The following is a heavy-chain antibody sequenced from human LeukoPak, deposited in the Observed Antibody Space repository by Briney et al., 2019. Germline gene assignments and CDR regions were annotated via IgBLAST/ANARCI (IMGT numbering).Heavy chain of an antibody. D-gene: IGHD6-6*01. CDR2: IRYDGSNK. V-gene: IGHV3-30*02. Sequence: GGSLRLSCAASGFTFSSYGMHWVRQAPGNGLEWVAFIRYDGSNKYYADSVKGRFTISRDNSKNTLYLQMNSLRAEDTAVYYCAKDSSIAARLXYYFDYWGQGTLVTVSS. J-gene: IGHJ4*02. CDR1: GFTFSSYG. CDR3: AKDSSIAARLXYYFDY.